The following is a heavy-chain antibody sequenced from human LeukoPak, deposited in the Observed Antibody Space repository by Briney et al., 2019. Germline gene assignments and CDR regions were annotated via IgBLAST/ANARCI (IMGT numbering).Heavy chain of an antibody. CDR2: IYYSGST. CDR3: ARHVTAEAGPIDF. CDR1: GGSISSSSYY. J-gene: IGHJ4*02. D-gene: IGHD6-19*01. Sequence: SETLSLTCTVSGGSISSSSYYWGWIRQPPGKGLEWIGNIYYSGSTYYNPSLKSRVAISVDTSKNQFSLKLSSVTAADTAVYYCARHVTAEAGPIDFWGQGTLVTVSS. V-gene: IGHV4-39*01.